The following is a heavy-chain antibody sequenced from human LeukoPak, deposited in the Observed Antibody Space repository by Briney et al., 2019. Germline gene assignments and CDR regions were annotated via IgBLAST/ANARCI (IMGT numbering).Heavy chain of an antibody. CDR2: IIPIFGTA. CDR3: ATSRNLLWFGELIYYFDC. V-gene: IGHV1-69*13. D-gene: IGHD3-10*01. J-gene: IGHJ4*02. Sequence: ASVKVSCKASGGTFSSYAISWVRQAPGQGLEWMGGIIPIFGTANYAQKFQGRVTITADESTSTAYMELSSLRSEDTAVYYCATSRNLLWFGELIYYFDCWGQGTLVTVSS. CDR1: GGTFSSYA.